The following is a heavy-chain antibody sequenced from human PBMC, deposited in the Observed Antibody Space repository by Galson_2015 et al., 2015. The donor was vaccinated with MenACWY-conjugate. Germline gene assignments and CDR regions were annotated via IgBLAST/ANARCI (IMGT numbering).Heavy chain of an antibody. J-gene: IGHJ5*02. V-gene: IGHV3-15*01. CDR1: GFTFSNAY. Sequence: LRLSCAGSGFTFSNAYMSWVRQAPRKGLEWVGRIKIKNDGGTVDYATPVKGRFTISRDDSKNTMYLQMNSLNTEDTAVYYCTTDMGVRSCSSSSCYGWLDPWGQGTLVTVSS. CDR2: IKIKNDGGTV. D-gene: IGHD2-2*01. CDR3: TTDMGVRSCSSSSCYGWLDP.